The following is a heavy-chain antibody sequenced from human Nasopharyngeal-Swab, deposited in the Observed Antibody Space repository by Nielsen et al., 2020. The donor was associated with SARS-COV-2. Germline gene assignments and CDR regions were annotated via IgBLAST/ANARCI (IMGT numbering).Heavy chain of an antibody. J-gene: IGHJ4*02. D-gene: IGHD2-15*01. Sequence: GESLKISCAASGFTFSSYWMSWVRQAPGKGLEWVSSISGSGGSTYYADSVKGRFTISRDYSMNTLYLQMNSLRAEDTAVYYCAKERTTYSGATNFAYWGQGTLVTVSS. CDR2: ISGSGGST. CDR1: GFTFSSYW. V-gene: IGHV3-23*01. CDR3: AKERTTYSGATNFAY.